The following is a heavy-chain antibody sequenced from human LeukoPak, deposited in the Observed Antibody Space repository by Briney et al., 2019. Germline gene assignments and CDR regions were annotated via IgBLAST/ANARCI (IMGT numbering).Heavy chain of an antibody. J-gene: IGHJ4*02. V-gene: IGHV1-69*04. CDR2: IIPILGIA. CDR1: GGTFSSYT. CDR3: AREEDYYDSSGYSFVSDY. Sequence: SVKVSCKASGGTFSSYTISWVRQAPGQGLEWMGRIIPILGIANYAQKFQGRVTITADKSTSTAYMELSSLRSEDTAVYYCAREEDYYDSSGYSFVSDYWGQGTPVTVSS. D-gene: IGHD3-22*01.